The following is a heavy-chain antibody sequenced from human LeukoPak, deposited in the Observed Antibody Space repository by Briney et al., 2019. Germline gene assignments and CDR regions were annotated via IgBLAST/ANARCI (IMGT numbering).Heavy chain of an antibody. V-gene: IGHV4-4*07. J-gene: IGHJ3*02. CDR3: ARDLSGQWFGDLWGAFDI. Sequence: PSETLSLTCTVSGGSISSYYWSWIRQPAGKGLEWIGRIYTSGSTNYNPSLKSRVTISVDTSKNQFSLKLSSVTAADTAVYYCARDLSGQWFGDLWGAFDIWGQGTMVTVSS. CDR1: GGSISSYY. CDR2: IYTSGST. D-gene: IGHD3-10*01.